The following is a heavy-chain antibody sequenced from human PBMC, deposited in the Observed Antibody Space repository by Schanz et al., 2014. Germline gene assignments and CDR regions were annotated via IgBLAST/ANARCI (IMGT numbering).Heavy chain of an antibody. Sequence: QVQLVESGGGLVKPGGSLRLSCAASGLTFSDYYMSWIRQAPGKGLEWVSYISSSSSYTNYADSVKGRFTISRDNSKNTLDLQMNSLRAEDTAIYYCAKDLAAVGVFDYWGQGSLVTVSP. CDR2: ISSSSSYT. CDR1: GLTFSDYY. CDR3: AKDLAAVGVFDY. D-gene: IGHD6-13*01. V-gene: IGHV3-11*05. J-gene: IGHJ4*02.